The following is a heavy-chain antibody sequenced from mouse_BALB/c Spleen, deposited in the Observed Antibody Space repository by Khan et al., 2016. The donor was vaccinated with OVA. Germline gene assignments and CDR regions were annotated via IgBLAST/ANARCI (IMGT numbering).Heavy chain of an antibody. CDR3: ARENDYVRTCYAMDY. Sequence: DLVKPGASVKLSCKASGYTFTSYWINWIKQRPGQGLEWIGRIGPGSGSTYSTEVFKGKATLTVDTSSSTAYIQLSGLSSEDYAVYFCARENDYVRTCYAMDYWGQGTSVTVSS. D-gene: IGHD1-1*01. CDR2: IGPGSGST. CDR1: GYTFTSYW. V-gene: IGHV1S41*01. J-gene: IGHJ4*01.